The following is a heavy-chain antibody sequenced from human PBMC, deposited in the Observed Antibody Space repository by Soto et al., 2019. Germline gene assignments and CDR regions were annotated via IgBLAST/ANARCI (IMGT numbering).Heavy chain of an antibody. CDR3: ARDPSFYGMDV. V-gene: IGHV3-53*01. CDR1: GFTVSSNY. J-gene: IGHJ6*02. CDR2: IYSGGST. Sequence: GGSLRLSCAASGFTVSSNYMSWVRQAPGKGLEWVSVIYSGGSTYYADSVKGRFNISRDNSKNTLYLQMNRLRAEDTAVYYCARDPSFYGMDVWGQGTTVTVSS.